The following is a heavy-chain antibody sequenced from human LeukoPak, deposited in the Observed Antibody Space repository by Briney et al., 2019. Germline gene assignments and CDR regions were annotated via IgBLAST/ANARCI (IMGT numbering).Heavy chain of an antibody. CDR2: IKEDGSEK. CDR1: GFTFSSWW. J-gene: IGHJ4*02. CDR3: ARKGRIDY. V-gene: IGHV3-7*05. Sequence: GGSLRLSCAASGFTFSSWWMTWVRQAPGKGLEWVANIKEDGSEKNHVESVKGRFTISRDNANNSLYLQMNSLRTEDTAVYYCARKGRIDYWGQGTLVTVSS. D-gene: IGHD3-10*01.